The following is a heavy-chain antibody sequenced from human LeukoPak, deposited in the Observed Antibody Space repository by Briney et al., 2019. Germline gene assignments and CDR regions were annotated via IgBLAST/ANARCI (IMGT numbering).Heavy chain of an antibody. Sequence: RTGGSLRLSCAASGFTFSDNYMSWIRQAPGKGLEWVSYISSSGSTKYYTDSVKGRFTISRDNAKNSVYLQMNRLRAEDTAVYYCARDRHTIFGVVIHYYGMDVWGQGTTVTVSS. D-gene: IGHD3-3*01. CDR2: ISSSGSTK. V-gene: IGHV3-11*01. J-gene: IGHJ6*02. CDR3: ARDRHTIFGVVIHYYGMDV. CDR1: GFTFSDNY.